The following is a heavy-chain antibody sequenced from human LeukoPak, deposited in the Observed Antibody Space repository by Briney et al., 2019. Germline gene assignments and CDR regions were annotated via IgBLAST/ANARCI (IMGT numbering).Heavy chain of an antibody. V-gene: IGHV3-23*01. CDR2: ISGSGGST. Sequence: GGSLRLPCAASGFTFSSYAMSWVRQAPGKGLEWVSAISGSGGSTYYADSVKGRFTISRDNAKNSLYLQMNSLRAEDTALYYCAKDSYYDSSGSGYWGQGTLVTVSS. D-gene: IGHD3-22*01. CDR1: GFTFSSYA. CDR3: AKDSYYDSSGSGY. J-gene: IGHJ4*02.